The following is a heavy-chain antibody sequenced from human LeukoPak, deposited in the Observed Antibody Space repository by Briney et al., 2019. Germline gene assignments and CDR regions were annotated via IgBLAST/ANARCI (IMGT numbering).Heavy chain of an antibody. Sequence: PGRSLRLSCAASGFTFSSYGLHWVRQAPGKGLEWVALIWYDGSIQYYADSVKGRFTISRDNSKNTLYLQMSSLRAEDTAVYYCARDSNSSSSDYYYYYMDVWGKGTTVTVSS. J-gene: IGHJ6*03. D-gene: IGHD6-6*01. CDR1: GFTFSSYG. V-gene: IGHV3-33*01. CDR2: IWYDGSIQ. CDR3: ARDSNSSSSDYYYYYMDV.